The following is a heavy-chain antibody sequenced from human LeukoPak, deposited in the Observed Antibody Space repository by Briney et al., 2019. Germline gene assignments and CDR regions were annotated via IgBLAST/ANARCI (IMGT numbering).Heavy chain of an antibody. D-gene: IGHD6-19*01. CDR2: IYYSGST. CDR3: ARGPPLYSSGWYAADAFDI. CDR1: GGSISSYY. J-gene: IGHJ3*02. V-gene: IGHV4-59*01. Sequence: SETLSLTCTVSGGSISSYYWSWIRQPPGKGLEWIGYIYYSGSTNYNPSLKSRVTISVDTSKNQFSLKLSSVTAADTAVYYCARGPPLYSSGWYAADAFDIWGRGTMVTVSS.